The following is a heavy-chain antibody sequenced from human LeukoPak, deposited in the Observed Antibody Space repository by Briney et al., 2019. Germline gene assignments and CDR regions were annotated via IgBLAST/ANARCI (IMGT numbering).Heavy chain of an antibody. CDR1: GGSISSSSYY. D-gene: IGHD3-16*01. J-gene: IGHJ4*02. CDR2: IYYSGST. Sequence: SETLSLTCTVSGGSISSSSYYWGWIRQPPGKGLEWIGSIYYSGSTYYNPSLKSRVTISVDTSKNQFSLKLSSVTAADTAGYYCARHLRGYYFAYWGQGTVVSVSS. CDR3: ARHLRGYYFAY. V-gene: IGHV4-39*01.